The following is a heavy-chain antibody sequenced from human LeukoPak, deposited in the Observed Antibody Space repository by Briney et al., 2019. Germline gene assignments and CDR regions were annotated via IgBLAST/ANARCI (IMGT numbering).Heavy chain of an antibody. CDR1: GGSIVTYY. CDR3: ARHIGGGIEDMDV. J-gene: IGHJ6*03. CDR2: IYVTGT. V-gene: IGHV4-59*08. D-gene: IGHD3-16*02. Sequence: KPSETLSLTGTVSGGSIVTYYWSWIRQSPGKGLEWIGYIYVTGTRYNPYLQSRVTISVDRSRNQFFLKMSSVTAADTAVYYCARHIGGGIEDMDVWGKGTKVIVSS.